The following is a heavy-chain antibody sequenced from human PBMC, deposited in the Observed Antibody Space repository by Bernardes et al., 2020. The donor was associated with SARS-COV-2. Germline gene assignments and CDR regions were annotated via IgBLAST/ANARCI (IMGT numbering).Heavy chain of an antibody. J-gene: IGHJ5*01. CDR3: AKDRSRDLSYGSGENSADS. D-gene: IGHD3-10*01. CDR2: ISGSGGST. V-gene: IGHV3-23*01. CDR1: GVTFNRYA. Sequence: GSLSPSCAASGVTFNRYAMSWVRPTPGKGLEWVSAISGSGGSTYYADSVKGRFTISRDSSKNTLYLQMNSLRAEDTAVYYCAKDRSRDLSYGSGENSADSWGQGTLVTVSS.